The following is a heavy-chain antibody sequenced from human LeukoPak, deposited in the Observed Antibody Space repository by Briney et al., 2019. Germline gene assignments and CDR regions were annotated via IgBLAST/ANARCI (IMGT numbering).Heavy chain of an antibody. Sequence: ASQTLSLTCTVSGSSISSGNYYWSWIRQPAGKGLEWIGRIYTSGSTNYNPSLKSRVTISLDTSKNQFSLKLSSVTAADTAVYYCARHTIPRVGPFDYWGQGTLVTVSS. D-gene: IGHD4-23*01. CDR2: IYTSGST. CDR3: ARHTIPRVGPFDY. CDR1: GSSISSGNYY. V-gene: IGHV4-61*02. J-gene: IGHJ4*02.